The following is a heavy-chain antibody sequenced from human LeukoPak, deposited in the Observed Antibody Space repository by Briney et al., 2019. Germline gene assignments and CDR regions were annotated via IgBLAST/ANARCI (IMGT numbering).Heavy chain of an antibody. Sequence: GGSLRLSCLASGFTFSSYTMNWVRQVPGKGLEWVSSISTGSTYVYYRDSVKGRFTISRDDAKNSLYLQMSSLRAGDTAVYFCTRELVSDYWGQGTLVTVSS. CDR2: ISTGSTYV. J-gene: IGHJ4*02. CDR1: GFTFSSYT. V-gene: IGHV3-21*06. D-gene: IGHD3-3*02. CDR3: TRELVSDY.